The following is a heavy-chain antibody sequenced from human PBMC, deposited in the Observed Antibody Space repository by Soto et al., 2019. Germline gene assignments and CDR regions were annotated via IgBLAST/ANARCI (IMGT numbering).Heavy chain of an antibody. CDR1: GYTFTSYY. CDR3: ASNTWNYVTSRDY. CDR2: INPSGGST. J-gene: IGHJ4*02. Sequence: GASVKVSWKASGYTFTSYYMHLVRQAPGQGLEWMGIINPSGGSTSYAQKFQGRVTISPDTSKNQFSLQLTSVTPEDTAVYYCASNTWNYVTSRDYWGQGILVTVSS. V-gene: IGHV1-46*01. D-gene: IGHD1-7*01.